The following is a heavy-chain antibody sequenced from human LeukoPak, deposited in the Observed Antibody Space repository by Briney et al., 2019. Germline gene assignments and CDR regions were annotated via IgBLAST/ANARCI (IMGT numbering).Heavy chain of an antibody. D-gene: IGHD6-13*01. Sequence: ASVKVSCKASGYTFTGYYMHWVRQAPGQGLGWMGWINPNSGGTNYAQKFQGRVTMTRDTSISTAYMELSRLRSDDTAVYYCARDDRYSSSWYSNWFDPWGQGTLVTVSS. CDR1: GYTFTGYY. CDR2: INPNSGGT. CDR3: ARDDRYSSSWYSNWFDP. J-gene: IGHJ5*02. V-gene: IGHV1-2*02.